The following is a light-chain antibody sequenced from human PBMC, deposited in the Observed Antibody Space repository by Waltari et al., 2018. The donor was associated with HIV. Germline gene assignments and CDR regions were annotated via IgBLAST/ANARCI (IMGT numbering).Light chain of an antibody. J-gene: IGKJ4*01. CDR1: QSVSSN. V-gene: IGKV3-15*01. CDR2: GAS. CDR3: QQYNNWPLT. Sequence: EIAMTQSPATLSVSPGERATLSCRASQSVSSNLAWYQQKPGQAPRLLIYGASTRATGIPARFSGSGSGTEFTLTISSLQSEDFAVYYCQQYNNWPLTFGGGTKVEIK.